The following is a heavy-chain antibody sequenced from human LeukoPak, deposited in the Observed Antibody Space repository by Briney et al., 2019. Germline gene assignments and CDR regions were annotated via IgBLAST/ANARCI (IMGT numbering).Heavy chain of an antibody. Sequence: AGGSLRLSCAASGFSFSIYWMSWVRQAPGKGLEWVANINQDGSEKYYVDSVKGRFTISRDNAKNSLYLQMNSLRAEDTALYYCARRCTGDCYPRRGSSGEFDPWGQGTLVTVSS. CDR2: INQDGSEK. D-gene: IGHD2-21*02. CDR1: GFSFSIYW. V-gene: IGHV3-7*01. J-gene: IGHJ5*02. CDR3: ARRCTGDCYPRRGSSGEFDP.